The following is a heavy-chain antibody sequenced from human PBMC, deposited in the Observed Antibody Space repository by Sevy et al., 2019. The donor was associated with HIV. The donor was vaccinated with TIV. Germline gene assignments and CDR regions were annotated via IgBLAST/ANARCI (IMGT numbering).Heavy chain of an antibody. CDR3: VRHGALQEVPSTLYAFDI. J-gene: IGHJ3*02. CDR1: GDSITTYY. V-gene: IGHV4-59*08. CDR2: MFYPGSN. Sequence: SETLSLTCSVSGDSITTYYWSWIRQHPGKGLEWIAYMFYPGSNSYNPSVKSRVTISADTSANQFSLKLNSVTAADTAMYYCVRHGALQEVPSTLYAFDIWGQGTMVTVSS. D-gene: IGHD2-2*01.